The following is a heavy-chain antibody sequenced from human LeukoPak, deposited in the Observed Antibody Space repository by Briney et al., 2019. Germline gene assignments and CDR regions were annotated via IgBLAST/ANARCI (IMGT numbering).Heavy chain of an antibody. D-gene: IGHD2-2*01. V-gene: IGHV3-23*01. CDR2: LSGSGYNT. CDR1: GFTFSSHA. CDR3: AKDPYGTSYFDY. Sequence: GGSLRLSCAASGFTFSSHALSWVRPAPARGREWVSSLSGSGYNTYYADSVKAQFTISRDNSKNTVYLQMNSLRAEDTAVYYCAKDPYGTSYFDYWGQGTLVTVSS. J-gene: IGHJ4*02.